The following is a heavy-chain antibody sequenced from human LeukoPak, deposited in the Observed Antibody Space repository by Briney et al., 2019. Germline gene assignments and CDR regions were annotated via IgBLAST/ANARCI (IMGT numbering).Heavy chain of an antibody. CDR2: IYYSGST. V-gene: IGHV4-31*03. J-gene: IGHJ4*02. CDR3: ASTRSNSWYVFFDY. D-gene: IGHD6-13*01. Sequence: PSETLSLTCTVSGGSISSGGYYWSWIRQHPGKGLEWIGYIYYSGSTYYNPSLKSRVTISVDTSKNQFSLKLSSVTAADTAVYYCASTRSNSWYVFFDYRGQGTLVTVSS. CDR1: GGSISSGGYY.